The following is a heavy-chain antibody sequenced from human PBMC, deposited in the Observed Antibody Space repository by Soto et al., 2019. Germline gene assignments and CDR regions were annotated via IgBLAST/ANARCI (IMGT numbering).Heavy chain of an antibody. V-gene: IGHV1-18*04. Sequence: ASVKVSCRASGYTFTSYGISGVRQAPGRGLEWMGWISAYNGNTNYAQKLQGRVTMTTDTSTSTAYMELRSLRSDDTAVYYCARVLQSVLAVTSLTGPGWCDASGQVTLVT. J-gene: IGHJ5*02. CDR3: ARVLQSVLAVTSLTGPGWCDA. D-gene: IGHD2-15*01. CDR2: ISAYNGNT. CDR1: GYTFTSYG.